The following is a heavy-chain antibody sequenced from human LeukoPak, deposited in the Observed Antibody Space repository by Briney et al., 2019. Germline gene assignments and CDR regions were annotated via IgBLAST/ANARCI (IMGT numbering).Heavy chain of an antibody. D-gene: IGHD2-15*01. Sequence: AASVKVSCKASGYTFTSYDINWVRQATGQGLEWMGWMNPNSGKTGYAQKFQGRVTMTRNTSISTAYMELSSLRSEDTAVYYCARIDCSGGSCYSVSREGSFDYWGQGTLVTVSS. CDR1: GYTFTSYD. CDR3: ARIDCSGGSCYSVSREGSFDY. J-gene: IGHJ4*02. CDR2: MNPNSGKT. V-gene: IGHV1-8*01.